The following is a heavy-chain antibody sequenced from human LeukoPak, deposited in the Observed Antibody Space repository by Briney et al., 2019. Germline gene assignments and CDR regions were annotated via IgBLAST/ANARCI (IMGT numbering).Heavy chain of an antibody. Sequence: SVKVSCKASGGTFSSYAISWVRQAPGQGLEWMGRIIPILGIANYAQKFQGRVTITADKSTSTAYMELSGLRSEDTAVYYCAREYYYGSGSYYNPINYWGQGTLVTVSS. CDR3: AREYYYGSGSYYNPINY. CDR2: IIPILGIA. CDR1: GGTFSSYA. D-gene: IGHD3-10*01. J-gene: IGHJ4*02. V-gene: IGHV1-69*04.